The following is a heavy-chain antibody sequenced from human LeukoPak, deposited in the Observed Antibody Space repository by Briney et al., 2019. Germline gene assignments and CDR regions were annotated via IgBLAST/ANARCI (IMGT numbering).Heavy chain of an antibody. V-gene: IGHV5-51*01. J-gene: IGHJ4*02. CDR1: GYSFTTYW. CDR3: ARRQGCSSTSCPPDS. CDR2: IYPGDSDT. Sequence: PGESLKISCRGSGYSFTTYWIGWVRQMPGKGLEWMGIIYPGDSDTRYSPSFQGQVTMSADKSIYTAYLQWSSLKASDTAMYYCARRQGCSSTSCPPDSWGQGTLVTVSS. D-gene: IGHD2-2*01.